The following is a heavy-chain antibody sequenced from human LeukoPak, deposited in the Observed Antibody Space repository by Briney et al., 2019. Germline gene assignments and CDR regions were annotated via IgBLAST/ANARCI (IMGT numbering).Heavy chain of an antibody. J-gene: IGHJ6*03. D-gene: IGHD6-6*01. CDR1: GFTVSSNE. CDR3: AKDPQYSSLGYYYYMDV. CDR2: ISGGST. V-gene: IGHV3-38-3*01. Sequence: GGSLRLSCAASGFTVSSNEMSWVRQAPGKGLEWVSSISGGSTYYADSRKGRFTISRDNSKNTLHLQMNSLRAEDTAVYYCAKDPQYSSLGYYYYMDVWGKGTTVTVSS.